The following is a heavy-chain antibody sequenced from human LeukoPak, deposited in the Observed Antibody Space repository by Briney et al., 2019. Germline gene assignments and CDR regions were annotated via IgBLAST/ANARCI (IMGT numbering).Heavy chain of an antibody. Sequence: GESLKISCKGSGYSFTSYWIGWVRQMPGKGLEWMAIIYPGDSGTRYSPSFRGQVTISADKSISTASLQWSSLRASDTAMYYCARRIAVAGTFDYWGQGTLVTVSS. CDR2: IYPGDSGT. CDR1: GYSFTSYW. D-gene: IGHD6-19*01. CDR3: ARRIAVAGTFDY. V-gene: IGHV5-51*01. J-gene: IGHJ4*02.